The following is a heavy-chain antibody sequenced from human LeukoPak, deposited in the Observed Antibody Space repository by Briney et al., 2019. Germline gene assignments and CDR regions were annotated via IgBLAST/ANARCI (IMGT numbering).Heavy chain of an antibody. J-gene: IGHJ6*02. D-gene: IGHD3-10*01. CDR1: GFTFSSYS. V-gene: IGHV3-48*04. Sequence: GGSLRLSCAASGFTFSSYSMNWVRQAPGKGLEWVSYISSSSSTIYYADSVKGRFTISRDNAKNSLYLQMNSLRAEVTAVYYCARDGGLLWFGELFYYYYGMDVWGQGTTVTVSS. CDR2: ISSSSSTI. CDR3: ARDGGLLWFGELFYYYYGMDV.